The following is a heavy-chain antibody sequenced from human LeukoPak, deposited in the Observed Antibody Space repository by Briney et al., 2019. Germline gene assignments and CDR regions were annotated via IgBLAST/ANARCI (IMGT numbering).Heavy chain of an antibody. CDR1: GFTFSSYS. CDR3: ARDRRYSVGGVDY. J-gene: IGHJ4*02. Sequence: GGSLRLSCAASGFTFSSYSMNWVRQAPRKGLEWVSSISSSSSYIYYADSVKGRFTISRDNAKNSLYLQMNSLRAEDTAVYYCARDRRYSVGGVDYWGQGTLVTVSS. D-gene: IGHD6-13*01. V-gene: IGHV3-21*01. CDR2: ISSSSSYI.